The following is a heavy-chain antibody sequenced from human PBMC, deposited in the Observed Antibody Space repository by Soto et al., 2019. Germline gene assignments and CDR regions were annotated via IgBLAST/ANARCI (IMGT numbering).Heavy chain of an antibody. CDR3: ARGDIVVVPAARYYYYYGMDV. CDR2: IIPIFGTA. D-gene: IGHD2-2*01. V-gene: IGHV1-69*13. Sequence: PGPSVKVSCKASGGTFSSYAISWVRQAPGQGPEWMGGIIPIFGTANYAQKFQGRVTITADESTSTAYMELSSLRSEDTAVYYCARGDIVVVPAARYYYYYGMDVRGQGTTVTVSS. J-gene: IGHJ6*02. CDR1: GGTFSSYA.